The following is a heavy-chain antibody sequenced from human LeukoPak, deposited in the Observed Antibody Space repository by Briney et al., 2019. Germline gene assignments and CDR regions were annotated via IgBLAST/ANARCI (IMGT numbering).Heavy chain of an antibody. D-gene: IGHD2-2*01. CDR2: IYYSGST. V-gene: IGHV4-30-4*01. J-gene: IGHJ5*02. CDR3: ARDSWAEYCSSTSCSEDNWFDP. Sequence: PPETLSLTCTVSGGSISSGDYYWSWIRQPPGKGLEWIGYIYYSGSTYYNPSLKSRVTISVDTSKNQFSLKLSSVTAADTAVYYCARDSWAEYCSSTSCSEDNWFDPWGQGTLVTVSS. CDR1: GGSISSGDYY.